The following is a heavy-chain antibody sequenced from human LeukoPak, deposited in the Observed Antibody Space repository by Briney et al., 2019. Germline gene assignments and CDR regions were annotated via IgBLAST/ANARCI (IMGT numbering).Heavy chain of an antibody. CDR3: ARQPYYDFWSGYSTHFDY. Sequence: ASVKVSCKASGYTFTSYYMHWVRQAPGQGLEWMGIINPSGGSTSYAQKFQGRVTMTRDTSMSTVYMELSSLRSEDTAVYYCARQPYYDFWSGYSTHFDYWGQGTLVTVSS. D-gene: IGHD3-3*01. V-gene: IGHV1-46*01. CDR2: INPSGGST. J-gene: IGHJ4*02. CDR1: GYTFTSYY.